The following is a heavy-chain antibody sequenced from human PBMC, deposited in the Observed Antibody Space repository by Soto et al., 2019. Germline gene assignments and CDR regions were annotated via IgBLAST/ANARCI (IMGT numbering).Heavy chain of an antibody. CDR3: ATQVGPYCSSTSCYLDDAFDI. CDR2: IIPILGIA. V-gene: IGHV1-69*02. J-gene: IGHJ3*02. CDR1: GGTFSSYT. D-gene: IGHD2-2*01. Sequence: SVKVSCKASGGTFSSYTISGVRQAPGQGLEWMGRIIPILGIANYAQKFQGRVTITADKSTSTAYMELSSLRSEDTAVYYCATQVGPYCSSTSCYLDDAFDIWGQGTMVTVSS.